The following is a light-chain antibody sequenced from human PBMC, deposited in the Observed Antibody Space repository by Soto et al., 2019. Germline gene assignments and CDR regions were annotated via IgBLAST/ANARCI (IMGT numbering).Light chain of an antibody. CDR2: TTT. J-gene: IGLJ3*02. CDR3: LIYFGCPWV. Sequence: QTVVTQEPSVTVSPGGTVTLTCASSAGVVTRYHYPNWFQQKPGQPPRAMISTTTNRHSWTPARFSGSHLGDKAALTLSGVQPEYESDYYCLIYFGCPWVFGGGTKLTVL. CDR1: AGVVTRYHY. V-gene: IGLV7-43*01.